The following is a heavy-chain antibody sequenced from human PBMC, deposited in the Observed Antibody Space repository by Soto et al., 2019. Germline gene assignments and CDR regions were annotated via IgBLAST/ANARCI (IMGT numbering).Heavy chain of an antibody. D-gene: IGHD2-21*01. CDR1: GFTFSRYA. V-gene: IGHV3-23*01. CDR2: ISASGAST. J-gene: IGHJ4*02. CDR3: AKGARRTWGGDYFDY. Sequence: EVQLLESGGGLVQPGGSLRLSCAASGFTFSRYAMTWVRQAPGKGLECVSVISASGASTYYADSVKGRVTISRDNSKNTLYLQMNSLRAEVTAVYYCAKGARRTWGGDYFDYWGQGTLVTVSS.